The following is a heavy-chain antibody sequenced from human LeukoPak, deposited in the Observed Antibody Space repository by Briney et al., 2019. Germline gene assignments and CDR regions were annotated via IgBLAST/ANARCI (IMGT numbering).Heavy chain of an antibody. CDR3: TREISSGWYFL. V-gene: IGHV3-74*01. Sequence: GGSLRLSCAASGFTFSSYWMHWDRQAPGKGLVWVSRINGDGSSTGYADSVKGRFTISRDNAKNTLYLQMNSLRADDTAVYYCTREISSGWYFLWGQGTLVTVSS. J-gene: IGHJ4*02. D-gene: IGHD6-19*01. CDR1: GFTFSSYW. CDR2: INGDGSST.